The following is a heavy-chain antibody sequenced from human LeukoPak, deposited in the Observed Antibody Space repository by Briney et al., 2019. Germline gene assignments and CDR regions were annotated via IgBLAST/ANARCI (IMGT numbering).Heavy chain of an antibody. D-gene: IGHD2/OR15-2a*01. J-gene: IGHJ4*02. CDR1: GGTFRDYY. CDR2: INHSGST. V-gene: IGHV4-34*01. CDR3: TRRQSIGIQVLDY. Sequence: PSETLSLTCAVYGGTFRDYYWSWISQPPGKGLEWIGEINHSGSTNYNSSLKSRVTISVDTSKYQFSLKLTSVTAADTAVFYCTRRQSIGIQVLDYWSQGTLVIVSS.